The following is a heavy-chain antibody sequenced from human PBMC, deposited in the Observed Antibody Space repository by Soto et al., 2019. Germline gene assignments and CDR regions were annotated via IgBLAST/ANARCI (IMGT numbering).Heavy chain of an antibody. CDR1: GFTFSSYA. V-gene: IGHV3-23*01. CDR3: AKMGGMDDYGDYLAATGWYFDL. CDR2: ISGSGGST. J-gene: IGHJ2*01. Sequence: GGSLRLSCAASGFTFSSYAMSWVRQAPGKGLEWVSAISGSGGSTYYADSVKGRFTISRDNSKNTLYLQMNSLRAEDTAVYYCAKMGGMDDYGDYLAATGWYFDLWGRGTLVTVSS. D-gene: IGHD4-17*01.